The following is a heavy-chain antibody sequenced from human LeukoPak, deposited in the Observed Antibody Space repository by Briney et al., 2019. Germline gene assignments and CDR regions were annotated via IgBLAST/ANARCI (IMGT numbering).Heavy chain of an antibody. CDR2: IKEDGSEK. CDR3: TRDLMDYDVSTGLHHYYMDV. V-gene: IGHV3-7*01. J-gene: IGHJ6*02. Sequence: GGSLRLSCAASGFTFSSYWMSWVRQAPGKGLEWEANIKEDGSEKNYADSVRGRFTISRDNAKNTLYLQMNTLRVEDTAVYYCTRDLMDYDVSTGLHHYYMDVWGQGTTVTVSS. D-gene: IGHD3-9*01. CDR1: GFTFSSYW.